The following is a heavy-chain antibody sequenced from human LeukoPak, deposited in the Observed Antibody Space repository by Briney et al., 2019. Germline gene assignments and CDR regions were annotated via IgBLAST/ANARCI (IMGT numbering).Heavy chain of an antibody. V-gene: IGHV3-48*03. J-gene: IGHJ4*02. Sequence: GGPRKPSLAAPEFPSISFEINWAGKAQGRGLEWVSYISSSGSTIYYADSVKGRFTISRDNAKNSLYLQMNSLRAEDTAVYYCARGSPLDYWGQGTLVTVS. D-gene: IGHD6-6*01. CDR3: ARGSPLDY. CDR2: ISSSGSTI. CDR1: EFPSISFE.